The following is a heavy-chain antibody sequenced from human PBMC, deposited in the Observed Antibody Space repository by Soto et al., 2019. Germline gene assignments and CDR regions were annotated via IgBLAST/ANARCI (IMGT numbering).Heavy chain of an antibody. D-gene: IGHD6-19*01. CDR3: ARVVAGAGTEAFAT. CDR2: INPNSGGT. V-gene: IGHV1-2*02. J-gene: IGHJ3*02. CDR1: GYTFTGYY. Sequence: ATVKVSCKASGYTFTGYYMHWVRQAPGQGLEWMGWINPNSGGTNYAQKFQGRVTMTRDTSISTAYMELSRLRSDDTAVYYCARVVAGAGTEAFATWGQGTLATVSS.